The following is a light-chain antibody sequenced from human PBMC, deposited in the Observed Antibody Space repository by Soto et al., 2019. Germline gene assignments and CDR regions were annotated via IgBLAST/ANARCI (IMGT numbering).Light chain of an antibody. J-gene: IGKJ1*01. CDR3: QQRTKWRT. CDR2: GAS. CDR1: QSVSSN. V-gene: IGKV3-15*01. Sequence: EIMMTQSPASLSVSPGERATLSCRVSQSVSSNLAWYQQKPGQAPRLLIYGASTRATGIPARFSGSGSGTEFTLTISSLEPEDFAVYYCQQRTKWRTFGQGTKVDIK.